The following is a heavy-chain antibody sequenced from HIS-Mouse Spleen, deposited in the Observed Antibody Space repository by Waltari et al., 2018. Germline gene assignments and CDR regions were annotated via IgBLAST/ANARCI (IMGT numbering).Heavy chain of an antibody. D-gene: IGHD3-10*01. V-gene: IGHV4-39*07. J-gene: IGHJ3*02. Sequence: QLQLQESGPGLVKPSETLSLTCTVSGGSISSSRYHWRWIPQPPGKGLEWIGSIYYSGSTYYNPSLKSRVTISVDTSKNQFSLKLSSVTAADTAVYYCAREFGLLPPISSRDYDAFDIWGQGTMVTVSS. CDR1: GGSISSSRYH. CDR3: AREFGLLPPISSRDYDAFDI. CDR2: IYYSGST.